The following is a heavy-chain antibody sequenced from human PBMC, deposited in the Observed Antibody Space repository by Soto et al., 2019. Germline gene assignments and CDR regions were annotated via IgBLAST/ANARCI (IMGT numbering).Heavy chain of an antibody. CDR3: TTDSYTTMIVVRFDY. J-gene: IGHJ4*01. CDR2: IYHSGST. CDR1: GGYISSSNW. D-gene: IGHD3-22*01. Sequence: PSETMSLTCGVAGGYISSSNWWRWVRKTPGKGLEWIGEIYHSGSTNYNPSLKSRVTISVDRSKNQFSLKLSSVTAADTAVYYCTTDSYTTMIVVRFDYWGHGTLVTVSS. V-gene: IGHV4-4*02.